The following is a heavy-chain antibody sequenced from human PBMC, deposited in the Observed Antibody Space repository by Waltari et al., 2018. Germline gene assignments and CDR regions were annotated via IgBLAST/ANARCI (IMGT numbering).Heavy chain of an antibody. CDR1: GYTFTAYY. V-gene: IGHV1-2*02. J-gene: IGHJ4*02. Sequence: QVQLVQSGADVKKPGASMKGSCKASGYTFTAYYLHWVRQAPGQGLEWMGWSNPNRGGQNSAQKCQGRVTMTRDTSISPAYLELRRMRSDDTAVYYCARVECSGGSCPGDCWGQGTLVTVSS. CDR3: ARVECSGGSCPGDC. D-gene: IGHD2-15*01. CDR2: SNPNRGGQ.